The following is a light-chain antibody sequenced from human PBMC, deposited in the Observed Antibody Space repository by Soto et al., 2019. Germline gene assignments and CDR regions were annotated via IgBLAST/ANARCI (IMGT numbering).Light chain of an antibody. CDR1: QNLHSGVFNY. CDR3: MQALQTPLT. J-gene: IGKJ4*01. CDR2: LGS. V-gene: IGKV2-28*01. Sequence: DIVMTQSPLSLPVTPGEPASISCRSSQNLHSGVFNYLDWYLQKPGQPPQLLIYLGSYRASGVPDRFSGSGSGTDSTLKISRVEAEDVGVYYCMQALQTPLTFGGGTKVEIK.